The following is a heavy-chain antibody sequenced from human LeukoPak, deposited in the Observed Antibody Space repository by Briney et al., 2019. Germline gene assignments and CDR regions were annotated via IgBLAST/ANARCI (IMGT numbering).Heavy chain of an antibody. J-gene: IGHJ5*02. D-gene: IGHD2-21*01. V-gene: IGHV1-69*05. CDR3: ARPKNSYAHINTPWFDP. CDR1: GGTSSRYA. Sequence: SVKVSCKAYGGTSSRYAISWVRPAPGHGLEWMGRILPICGTANYAQKCQGRVTITTDKSTSTAYMELSSLRSEDTAVYYCARPKNSYAHINTPWFDPGGQGTLVTVSS. CDR2: ILPICGTA.